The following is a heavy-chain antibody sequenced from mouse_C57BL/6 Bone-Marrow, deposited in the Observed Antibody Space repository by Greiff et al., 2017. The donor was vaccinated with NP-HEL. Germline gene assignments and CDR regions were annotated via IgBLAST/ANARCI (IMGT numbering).Heavy chain of an antibody. J-gene: IGHJ3*01. Sequence: VQLQQSGTELVKPGASVKLSCKASGYTFTSYWMHWVKQRPGQGLEWIGNINPSNGGTNYNEKFKSKATLTVDKSSSTAYMQLSSLTSEDSAVYYCARWNYCGPWFAYWGQGTLVTVSA. CDR3: ARWNYCGPWFAY. CDR1: GYTFTSYW. CDR2: INPSNGGT. V-gene: IGHV1-53*01. D-gene: IGHD1-1*01.